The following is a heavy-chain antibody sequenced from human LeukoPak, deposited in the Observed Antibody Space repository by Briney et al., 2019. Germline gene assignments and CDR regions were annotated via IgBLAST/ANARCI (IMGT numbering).Heavy chain of an antibody. Sequence: SETLSLTCTVSGGSISSSSYYWGWIRQPPGKGLEWIGSIYYNGSTYYNPSLKSRVTISVDTSKNQFSLKLSPVTAADTAVYYCARPYGDYLYGMDVWGQGTTVTVSS. D-gene: IGHD4-17*01. CDR1: GGSISSSSYY. V-gene: IGHV4-39*01. CDR3: ARPYGDYLYGMDV. CDR2: IYYNGST. J-gene: IGHJ6*02.